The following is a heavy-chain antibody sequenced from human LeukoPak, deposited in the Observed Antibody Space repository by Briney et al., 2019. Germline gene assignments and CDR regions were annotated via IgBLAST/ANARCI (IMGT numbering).Heavy chain of an antibody. J-gene: IGHJ3*02. CDR3: ADGGSYNAFDI. Sequence: SETLSLTCAVSGYSISSGYYWGWIRQPPWKGLEWIGSIYHSGSTYYNPSLKSRVTISVDTSKNQFSLKLSSVTAADTAVYYCADGGSYNAFDIWGQGTMVTVSS. CDR1: GYSISSGYY. CDR2: IYHSGST. D-gene: IGHD1-26*01. V-gene: IGHV4-38-2*01.